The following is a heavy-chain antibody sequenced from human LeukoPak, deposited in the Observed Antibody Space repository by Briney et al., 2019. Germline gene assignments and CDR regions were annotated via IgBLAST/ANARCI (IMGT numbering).Heavy chain of an antibody. V-gene: IGHV3-23*01. CDR3: ANPPNGYSSGWYWGYYFAY. CDR2: ISGSGGSA. CDR1: GFTFSSYA. D-gene: IGHD6-19*01. J-gene: IGHJ4*02. Sequence: PGGSLRLSCAASGFTFSSYAMSWVRHAPGKGLEWVSAISGSGGSAYYADSVKGRFTISRDNSKNTLYLQMNSLRAEDTAVYYCANPPNGYSSGWYWGYYFAYWGQGTLVTVSS.